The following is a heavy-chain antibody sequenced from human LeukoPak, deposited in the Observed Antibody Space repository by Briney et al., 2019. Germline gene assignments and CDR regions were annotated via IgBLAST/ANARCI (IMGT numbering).Heavy chain of an antibody. D-gene: IGHD4-17*01. CDR2: INHSGST. CDR1: GGSFSGYY. V-gene: IGHV4-34*01. Sequence: PSETLSLTCAVYGGSFSGYYWSWIRQPPGKGLEWIGEINHSGSTNYNPSLKSRVTISVDTSKNQFSLTLSSVTAADTAVYYCAKQGYGDYGFDWFDPWGQGTLVTVSS. J-gene: IGHJ5*02. CDR3: AKQGYGDYGFDWFDP.